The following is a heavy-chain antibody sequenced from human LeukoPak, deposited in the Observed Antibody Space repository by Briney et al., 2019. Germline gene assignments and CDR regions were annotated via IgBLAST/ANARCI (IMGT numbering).Heavy chain of an antibody. CDR2: IYTNGRDT. CDR3: AHLVWEYVGGLDV. V-gene: IGHV3-23*05. J-gene: IGHJ6*02. CDR1: GFTFRSFG. Sequence: GGSLRLSCAASGFTFRSFGMHWVRQAPGKGLEWVSGIYTNGRDTRYADSVKGRFTISRDNSKNTLYLQMHSLRVEDTAVYYCAHLVWEYVGGLDVWGQGTTVTVSS. D-gene: IGHD3/OR15-3a*01.